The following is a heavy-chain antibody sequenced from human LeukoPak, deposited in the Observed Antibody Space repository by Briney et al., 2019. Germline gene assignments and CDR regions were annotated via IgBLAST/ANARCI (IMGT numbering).Heavy chain of an antibody. D-gene: IGHD6-13*01. CDR3: ARSGQQLVRGGFDY. CDR1: GGTFSSYA. V-gene: IGHV1-69*06. J-gene: IGHJ4*02. CDR2: IIPIFGTA. Sequence: ASVKVSCKASGGTFSSYAISWVRQAPGQGLEWMGGIIPIFGTANYAQKFQGRVTITADKSTSTAYMELSSLRSEETAVYYCARSGQQLVRGGFDYWGQGTLVPV.